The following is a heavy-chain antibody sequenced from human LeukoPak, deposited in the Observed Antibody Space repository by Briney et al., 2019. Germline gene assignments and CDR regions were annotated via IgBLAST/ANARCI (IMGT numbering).Heavy chain of an antibody. D-gene: IGHD5-24*01. CDR1: GFTFRDAA. V-gene: IGHV3-23*01. J-gene: IGHJ3*01. Sequence: PGESLRLSCAVSGFTFRDAAMTWVRRAPGKGLEWVSLISSSGNNAYYADSVKGRFTISRDNSKNTLCLQMNSLRVEDTAIYYCAKDIQLSTWGLGTMVTVSS. CDR2: ISSSGNNA. CDR3: AKDIQLST.